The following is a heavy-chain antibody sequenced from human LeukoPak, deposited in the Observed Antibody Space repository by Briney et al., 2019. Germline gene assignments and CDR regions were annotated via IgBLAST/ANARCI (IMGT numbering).Heavy chain of an antibody. J-gene: IGHJ3*02. CDR2: IGTAGDT. V-gene: IGHV3-13*01. D-gene: IGHD1-7*01. CDR3: ARHSFNWNYGEAFDI. Sequence: GGSLRLSCAASGFTFSSYDMHWVRQATGKGLEWVSAIGTAGDTYYPGSVKGRFTISRENAKNSLYLQMNSLRAGDTVVYYCARHSFNWNYGEAFDIWGQGTMVTVSS. CDR1: GFTFSSYD.